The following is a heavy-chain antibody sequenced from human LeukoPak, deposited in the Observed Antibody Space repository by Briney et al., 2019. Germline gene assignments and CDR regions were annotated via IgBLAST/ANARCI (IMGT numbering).Heavy chain of an antibody. V-gene: IGHV1-2*02. D-gene: IGHD5-18*01. Sequence: ASVKVSCKASGYTFTGYYMHWVRQAPGQGLEWMGWINPNSGGTNYAQKFQGRVTMTRDTSISTAYMELSRLRSDDTAVYYCARDTAMVLSVLYYFDYWGQGTLVTVSS. CDR3: ARDTAMVLSVLYYFDY. CDR2: INPNSGGT. CDR1: GYTFTGYY. J-gene: IGHJ4*02.